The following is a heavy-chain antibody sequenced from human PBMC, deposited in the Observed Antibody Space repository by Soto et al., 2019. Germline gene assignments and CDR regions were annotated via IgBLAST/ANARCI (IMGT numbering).Heavy chain of an antibody. D-gene: IGHD3-22*01. CDR3: ARGYYYYDSSCYPTVGCFQH. Sequence: QVQLVQSGAEVKKPGSSVKVSCKASGGTFSSYAISWVRQAPGQGLEWMGGIIPIFGTANYAQKFQGRVTITADESKSTAYMGLSSLRSEDTAVYYCARGYYYYDSSCYPTVGCFQHWCQGTLVTVSS. V-gene: IGHV1-69*12. J-gene: IGHJ1*01. CDR2: IIPIFGTA. CDR1: GGTFSSYA.